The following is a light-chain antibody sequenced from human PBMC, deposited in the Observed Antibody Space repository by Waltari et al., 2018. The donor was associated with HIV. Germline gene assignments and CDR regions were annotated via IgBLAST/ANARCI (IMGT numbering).Light chain of an antibody. CDR2: SAS. J-gene: IGKJ4*01. CDR1: QSVSSSY. Sequence: EIVLTQSPGTLSLSPGERATLSCRASQSVSSSYLAWYQQKPGQAPRLLIYSASSRATGIPDRFSGSESGTDFTLTISRLEPEDFAVYYCQQYGSSPQAFGGGTKVEIK. V-gene: IGKV3-20*01. CDR3: QQYGSSPQA.